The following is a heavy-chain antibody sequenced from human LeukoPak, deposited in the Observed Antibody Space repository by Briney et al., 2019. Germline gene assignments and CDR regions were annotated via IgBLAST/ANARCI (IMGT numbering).Heavy chain of an antibody. D-gene: IGHD6-6*01. CDR2: ISYDGSNK. V-gene: IGHV3-30*18. CDR3: AKDLSSSSGYFQH. J-gene: IGHJ1*01. CDR1: GFTFSSYG. Sequence: GRSLRLSCAASGFTFSSYGMHWVRQAPGKGLEWVAVISYDGSNKYYGDSVKGRFTISRDNSKNTLYLQMNSLRAEDTVVYYCAKDLSSSSGYFQHWGQGTLVTVSS.